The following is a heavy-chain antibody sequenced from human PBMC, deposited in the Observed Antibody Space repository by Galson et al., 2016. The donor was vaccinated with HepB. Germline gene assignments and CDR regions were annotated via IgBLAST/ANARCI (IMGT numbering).Heavy chain of an antibody. CDR2: IHYDGTA. CDR3: ARAEYISSSGAFDV. CDR1: GGSIRSSYYY. J-gene: IGHJ3*01. D-gene: IGHD6-6*01. V-gene: IGHV4-39*07. Sequence: SETLSLTCTVSGGSIRSSYYYWAWIRQPPGKGLEWLGSIHYDGTAHHNPSLESRVTIAVDTSKKQFSLKVRSVTATDTAVYCWARAEYISSSGAFDVWGQGTMVTVSS.